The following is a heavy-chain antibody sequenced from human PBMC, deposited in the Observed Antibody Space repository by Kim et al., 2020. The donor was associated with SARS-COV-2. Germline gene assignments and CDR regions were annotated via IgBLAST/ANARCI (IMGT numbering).Heavy chain of an antibody. V-gene: IGHV3-21*01. J-gene: IGHJ6*02. CDR2: ISSSSSYI. D-gene: IGHD2-2*03. Sequence: GGSLRLSCAASGFTFSSYSMNWVRQAPGKGLEWVSSISSSSSYIYYADSVKGRFTISRDNAKNSLYLQMNSLRAEDTAVYYCARDGYCSSTSCYSGYYGMDVWGQGTTVTVSS. CDR1: GFTFSSYS. CDR3: ARDGYCSSTSCYSGYYGMDV.